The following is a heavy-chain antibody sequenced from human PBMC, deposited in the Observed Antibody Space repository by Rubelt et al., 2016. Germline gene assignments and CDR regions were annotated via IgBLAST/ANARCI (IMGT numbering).Heavy chain of an antibody. J-gene: IGHJ4*02. V-gene: IGHV1-18*01. CDR3: ARDLPPFRRYNWNFPLDY. Sequence: QVQLVQSGAEVKKPGASVKVSCKASGYTFTSYGISWVRQAPGQGLEWMGWISAYNGNTNYAQKLQGRDTRATHTSTRTAYMELRGLRSDDTAVYYCARDLPPFRRYNWNFPLDYWGQGTLVTVSS. CDR1: GYTFTSYG. CDR2: ISAYNGNT. D-gene: IGHD1-7*01.